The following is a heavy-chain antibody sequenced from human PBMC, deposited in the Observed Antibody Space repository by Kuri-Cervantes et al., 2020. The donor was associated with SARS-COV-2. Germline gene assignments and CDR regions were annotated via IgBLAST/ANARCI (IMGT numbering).Heavy chain of an antibody. Sequence: GGSLRLSCAASGFTFSSYWMHWVRQAPGKGLVWVSHINSDGRSTSYADSVKGRFTISRDNAKNSLYLQMNDLRAEDTALYYCARHRGGSTYFGFDSWGQGTLVTVSS. J-gene: IGHJ5*01. CDR2: INSDGRST. CDR3: ARHRGGSTYFGFDS. D-gene: IGHD3-9*01. V-gene: IGHV3-74*01. CDR1: GFTFSSYW.